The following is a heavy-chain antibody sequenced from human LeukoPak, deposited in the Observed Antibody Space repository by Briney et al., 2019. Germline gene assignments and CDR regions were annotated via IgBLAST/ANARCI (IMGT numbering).Heavy chain of an antibody. CDR2: INHSGNT. CDR3: ARALTVTDQPFTDV. J-gene: IGHJ6*04. CDR1: GGSFSGYY. Sequence: SETLSLTCAVYGGSFSGYYWSWIRQPPGKGLEWIGEINHSGNTNYNPSLKSRVTISVDTSKNQFSLNLSSVTAADTSVYYCARALTVTDQPFTDVWGGGTTVTVSS. D-gene: IGHD4-17*01. V-gene: IGHV4-34*01.